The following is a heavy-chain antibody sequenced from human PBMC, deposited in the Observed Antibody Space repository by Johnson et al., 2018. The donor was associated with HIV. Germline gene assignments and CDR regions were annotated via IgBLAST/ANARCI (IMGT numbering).Heavy chain of an antibody. CDR3: ARGQRSSWYPVNAFDI. Sequence: VQLVESGGGLVQPGGSLRLSCAASGFTVSSNNMSWVRQAPGKGLEWVSVINSGGSPYYADSVKGRFTISRDNSRDTLYLQMNSLRAGDTAVYYCARGQRSSWYPVNAFDIWGQGTMVTVSS. CDR2: INSGGSP. V-gene: IGHV3-66*01. CDR1: GFTVSSNN. J-gene: IGHJ3*02. D-gene: IGHD6-13*01.